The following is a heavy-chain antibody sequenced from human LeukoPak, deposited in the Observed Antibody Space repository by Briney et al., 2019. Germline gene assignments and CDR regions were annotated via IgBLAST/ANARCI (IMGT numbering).Heavy chain of an antibody. D-gene: IGHD2-21*02. J-gene: IGHJ3*02. Sequence: PSETLSLTCAVYGGSFSGYYWSWIRQPPGKGLEWIGEINHSGSTNYNPSLKSRVTISVDTSKNQFSLKLSSVTAADTAVYYCARAYCGGDCYSLVPGAFDIWGQGTMVTVSS. CDR1: GGSFSGYY. CDR3: ARAYCGGDCYSLVPGAFDI. CDR2: INHSGST. V-gene: IGHV4-34*01.